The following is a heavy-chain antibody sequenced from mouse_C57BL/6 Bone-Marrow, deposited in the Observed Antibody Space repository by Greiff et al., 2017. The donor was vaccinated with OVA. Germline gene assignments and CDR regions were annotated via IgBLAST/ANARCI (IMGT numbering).Heavy chain of an antibody. Sequence: QVQLQQSGAELVRPGTSVKMSCKASGYTFTNYWIGWAKQRPGHGLEWIGDIYPGGGYTNYNEKFKGKATLTADKSSSTAYMQFSSLTSEDSAIYYCARRGNWDEGYFDVWGTGTTVTVSS. CDR3: ARRGNWDEGYFDV. D-gene: IGHD4-1*01. CDR2: IYPGGGYT. J-gene: IGHJ1*03. CDR1: GYTFTNYW. V-gene: IGHV1-63*01.